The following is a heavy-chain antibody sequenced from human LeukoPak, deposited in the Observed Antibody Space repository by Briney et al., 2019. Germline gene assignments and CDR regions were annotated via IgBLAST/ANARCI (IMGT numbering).Heavy chain of an antibody. V-gene: IGHV3-30*04. J-gene: IGHJ5*02. Sequence: QPGRSLRLSCAASGFTFSSYATHWVRQAPGKGLEWVAVISYDGSNKYYADSVKGRFTISRDNSKNTLYLQMNSLRAEDTAVYYCARGFCSSTSCPAYPWGQGTLVTVSS. CDR3: ARGFCSSTSCPAYP. CDR1: GFTFSSYA. CDR2: ISYDGSNK. D-gene: IGHD2-2*01.